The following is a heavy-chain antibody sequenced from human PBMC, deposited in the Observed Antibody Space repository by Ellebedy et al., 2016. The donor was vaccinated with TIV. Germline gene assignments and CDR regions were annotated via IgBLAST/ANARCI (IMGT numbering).Heavy chain of an antibody. J-gene: IGHJ6*02. Sequence: GESLKISCAASGFTFSSTYWMSWVRQAPEKGLEWVANIKQDESEKYYVDSVKGRFSISTDNAKNSVYLQMNSLRAEDTAVYYCARVRTMVRGGGMDVWGQGTTVTVSS. CDR1: GFTFSSTYW. CDR3: ARVRTMVRGGGMDV. V-gene: IGHV3-7*03. CDR2: IKQDESEK. D-gene: IGHD3-10*01.